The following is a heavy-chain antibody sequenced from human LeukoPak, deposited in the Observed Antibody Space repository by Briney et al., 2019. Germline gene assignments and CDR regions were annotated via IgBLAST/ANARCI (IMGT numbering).Heavy chain of an antibody. Sequence: VASVKVSCKASGFTFTSSAMQLVRQARGQRLEWIGWIVVGSGNTNYAQKFQERVTITRDMSTSTAYMELSSLRSEDTAVYYGAAGLRVAWTNTPQREFDYWGQGTLVTVSS. J-gene: IGHJ4*02. V-gene: IGHV1-58*02. CDR1: GFTFTSSA. D-gene: IGHD2/OR15-2a*01. CDR2: IVVGSGNT. CDR3: AAGLRVAWTNTPQREFDY.